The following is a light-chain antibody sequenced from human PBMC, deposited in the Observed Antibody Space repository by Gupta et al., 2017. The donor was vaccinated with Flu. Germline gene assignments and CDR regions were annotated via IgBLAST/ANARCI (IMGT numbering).Light chain of an antibody. CDR2: EVN. Sequence: TGTSSDVGGYNYVSWYQQHPGKAPKLIIYEVNKRPSEVPDRFSGSKSGNTASLTVSGLLAEDEADYYCCSYGGSKFFGGGTKLTVL. CDR1: SSDVGGYNY. V-gene: IGLV2-8*01. CDR3: CSYGGSKF. J-gene: IGLJ2*01.